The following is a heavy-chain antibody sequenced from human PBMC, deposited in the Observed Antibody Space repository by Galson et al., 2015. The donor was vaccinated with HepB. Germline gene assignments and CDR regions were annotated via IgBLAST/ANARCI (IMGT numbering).Heavy chain of an antibody. D-gene: IGHD6-25*01. J-gene: IGHJ4*02. Sequence: SVKVSCQASGGTFSSYAISWVRQAPGQGLEWMGRIIPILGIANYAQKFQGRVTITADKSTSTAYMELSSLRSEDTAMYYCASPSTLSGYWGQGTLVTVSS. CDR3: ASPSTLSGY. CDR1: GGTFSSYA. V-gene: IGHV1-69*04. CDR2: IIPILGIA.